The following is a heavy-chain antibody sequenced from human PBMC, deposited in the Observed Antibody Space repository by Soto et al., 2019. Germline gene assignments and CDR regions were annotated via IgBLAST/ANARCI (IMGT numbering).Heavy chain of an antibody. CDR2: ISGSGGSP. CDR3: AKDLFLERRAFDI. V-gene: IGHV3-23*01. CDR1: GFTFSSYA. J-gene: IGHJ3*02. D-gene: IGHD1-1*01. Sequence: GGSLRISCAASGFTFSSYAMSWVRQAPGKGLEWVSAISGSGGSPYYADSVKGQFTIARDNSKNTLYLQMNSLRAEDTAVYYCAKDLFLERRAFDIWGQGTMVTVSS.